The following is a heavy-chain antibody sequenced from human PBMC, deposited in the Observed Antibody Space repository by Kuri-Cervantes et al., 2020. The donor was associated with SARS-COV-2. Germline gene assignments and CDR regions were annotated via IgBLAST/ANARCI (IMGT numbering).Heavy chain of an antibody. V-gene: IGHV3-64D*06. CDR2: ISSTGRTT. CDR1: GLTFSIYT. D-gene: IGHD3-10*01. Sequence: GGSLRLSCAASGLTFSIYTILWVRPAPGKGLQYVSAISSTGRTTYYADSVKGRFTISRDNSRNTLDLQMSSLRAEDTAVYYCVRDSGDTSESEGAYDYWGQGTLVTVSS. CDR3: VRDSGDTSESEGAYDY. J-gene: IGHJ4*02.